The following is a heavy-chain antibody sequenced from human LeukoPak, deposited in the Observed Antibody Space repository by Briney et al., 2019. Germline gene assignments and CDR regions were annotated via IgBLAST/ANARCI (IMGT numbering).Heavy chain of an antibody. D-gene: IGHD6-13*01. Sequence: PGGSLRLSCAASGFTFSSYSMNWVRQAPGKGLEWISNISRGSTTIYYADSVKGRFTISRDNDKNSLYLQMNSLRAEDTAVYYCARDSYSSSRNDYWGQGTLVTVSS. CDR2: ISRGSTTI. CDR3: ARDSYSSSRNDY. CDR1: GFTFSSYS. V-gene: IGHV3-48*01. J-gene: IGHJ4*02.